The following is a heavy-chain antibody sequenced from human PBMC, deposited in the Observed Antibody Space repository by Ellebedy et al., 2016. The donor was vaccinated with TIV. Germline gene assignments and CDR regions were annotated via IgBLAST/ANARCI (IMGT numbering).Heavy chain of an antibody. CDR1: GDSIISSSDY. CDR2: ISNRDRT. CDR3: ATFNQYYTYLGV. J-gene: IGHJ6*03. V-gene: IGHV4-39*01. D-gene: IGHD1-14*01. Sequence: SETLSLXXTVSGDSIISSSDYWVWIRQPPGKGPEWIGTISNRDRTDYNPSLKSRVFILVDASKNQFFLKLTSVTAADTAVYYCATFNQYYTYLGVWGKGTTVTVSS.